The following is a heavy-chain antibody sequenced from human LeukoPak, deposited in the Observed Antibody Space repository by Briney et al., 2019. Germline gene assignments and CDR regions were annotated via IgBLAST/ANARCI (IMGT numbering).Heavy chain of an antibody. Sequence: SETLSLTCSVLRDSIRSSNCYWGWIRQPPGKGLEWIGSIYYSGSTYYNPSLEGRGTMSIDTSNNQFSLKLTSATATDTAVYYCVRLLYYDSSGPPSWGQGTLVTVSS. CDR2: IYYSGST. D-gene: IGHD3-22*01. CDR3: VRLLYYDSSGPPS. CDR1: RDSIRSSNCY. J-gene: IGHJ5*02. V-gene: IGHV4-39*01.